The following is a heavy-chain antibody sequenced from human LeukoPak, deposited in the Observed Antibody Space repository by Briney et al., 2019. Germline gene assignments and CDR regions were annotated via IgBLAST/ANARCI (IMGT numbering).Heavy chain of an antibody. D-gene: IGHD3-22*01. Sequence: ASVKVSCKTSGYSFTDYQMHWVRQAPGQGLEWMGWINPKSGCTNYAQKFAGRVTVTRDTSINTAYMELSRLTFDDTAVYYCARVFQYYYDRSGSPELVSHFDYWGQGTLVTVSS. J-gene: IGHJ4*02. V-gene: IGHV1-2*02. CDR2: INPKSGCT. CDR3: ARVFQYYYDRSGSPELVSHFDY. CDR1: GYSFTDYQ.